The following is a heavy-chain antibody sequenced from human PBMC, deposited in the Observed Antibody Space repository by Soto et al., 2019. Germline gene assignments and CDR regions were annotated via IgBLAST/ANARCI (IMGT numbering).Heavy chain of an antibody. CDR3: ARDTAMALPDA. V-gene: IGHV1-18*01. CDR2: INPYNGNS. D-gene: IGHD5-18*01. Sequence: QVQLVQSGTEVKKPGASVKVSCKASGYTFTSYAISWVRQAPGQGLEWMGWINPYNGNSNYAQKLQGRVTMTTDTSTSTAYMELRSLRSDDTAVYYCARDTAMALPDAWGQGTLVTVSS. CDR1: GYTFTSYA. J-gene: IGHJ4*02.